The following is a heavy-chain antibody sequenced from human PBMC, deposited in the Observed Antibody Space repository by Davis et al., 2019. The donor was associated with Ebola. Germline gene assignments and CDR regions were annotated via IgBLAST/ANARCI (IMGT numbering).Heavy chain of an antibody. D-gene: IGHD3-9*01. Sequence: GESLKISCAASGFTFSSYAMSWVRQAPGKGLEWVSAISGSGGRTYYADSVKGRFTISRDNSKNTLYLQMNSLRAEDTAVYYCARPSNYDILTGYYRYWGQGTLVTVSS. CDR2: ISGSGGRT. V-gene: IGHV3-23*01. J-gene: IGHJ4*02. CDR1: GFTFSSYA. CDR3: ARPSNYDILTGYYRY.